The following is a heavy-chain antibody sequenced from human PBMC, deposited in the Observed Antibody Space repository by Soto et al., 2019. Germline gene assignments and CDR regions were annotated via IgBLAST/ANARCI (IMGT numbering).Heavy chain of an antibody. J-gene: IGHJ1*01. CDR3: AVSVGGLEMATINTYFQH. V-gene: IGHV3-48*02. D-gene: IGHD5-12*01. CDR2: ISSSSSTI. CDR1: GFTFSSYS. Sequence: GGSLRLSCAASGFTFSSYSMNWVRQAPGKGLEWVSYISSSSSTIYYADSVKGRFTISRDNAKNSLYLQMNSLRDEDTAVYYCAVSVGGLEMATINTYFQHWGQGTLVTVSS.